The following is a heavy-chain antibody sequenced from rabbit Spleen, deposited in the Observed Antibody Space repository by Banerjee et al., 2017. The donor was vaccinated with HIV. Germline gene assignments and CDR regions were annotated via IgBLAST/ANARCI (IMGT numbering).Heavy chain of an antibody. V-gene: IGHV1S40*01. CDR3: ARDTGSSFSSYGMDL. J-gene: IGHJ6*01. CDR1: GFTIGSSDY. Sequence: QSLEESGGDLVKPGASLTLTCTASGFTIGSSDYMCWVRQAPGKGLEWISCIAGGSSGFTYSATWAKGRFTISKTSSTTVTLQMTSLTVADTATYFCARDTGSSFSSYGMDLWGQGTLVTVS. CDR2: IAGGSSGFT. D-gene: IGHD8-1*01.